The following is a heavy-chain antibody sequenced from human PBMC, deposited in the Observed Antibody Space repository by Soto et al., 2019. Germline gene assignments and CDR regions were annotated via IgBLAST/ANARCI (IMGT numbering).Heavy chain of an antibody. CDR1: GGSMNSGCYS. V-gene: IGHV4-30-2*01. J-gene: IGHJ5*02. CDR3: ARHCTSTNCPQAGGIAP. Sequence: SETLSLTCAGSGGSMNSGCYSWSWIRQPPGKGLEWLGYIYLSGSTSYNPSLNSRVTISVDRSKNQFSLKLFSVTAADTALYYCARHCTSTNCPQAGGIAPCGQATLVTVSS. D-gene: IGHD2-2*01. CDR2: IYLSGST.